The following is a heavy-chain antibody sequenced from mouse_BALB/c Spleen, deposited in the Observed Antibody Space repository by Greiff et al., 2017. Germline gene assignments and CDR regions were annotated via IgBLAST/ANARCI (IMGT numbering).Heavy chain of an antibody. CDR3: ARYYYGSSEDYAMDY. V-gene: IGHV1S81*02. Sequence: VQLQQPGAELVKPGASVKLSCKASGYTFTSYWMHWVKQRPGQGLEWIGEINPSNGRTNYNEKFKSKATLTVDKSSSTAYMQLSSLTSEDSAVYYCARYYYGSSEDYAMDYWGQGTSVTVSS. CDR2: INPSNGRT. D-gene: IGHD1-1*01. CDR1: GYTFTSYW. J-gene: IGHJ4*01.